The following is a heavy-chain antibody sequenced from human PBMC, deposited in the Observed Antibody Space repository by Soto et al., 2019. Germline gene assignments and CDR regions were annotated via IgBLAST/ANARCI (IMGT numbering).Heavy chain of an antibody. CDR2: IHPSGRT. CDR1: GGSFSGYY. CDR3: TRALGTMDP. Sequence: QVQLQQWGAGLVKSSETLSLTCAVFGGSFSGYYWTWIRQPPGKGLEWIGEIHPSGRTNYNPSLKSRVTLSVDTSKHQFSLKLNSVTAADAAVYYCTRALGTMDPWGQGTLVTVSS. D-gene: IGHD1-1*01. V-gene: IGHV4-34*02. J-gene: IGHJ5*02.